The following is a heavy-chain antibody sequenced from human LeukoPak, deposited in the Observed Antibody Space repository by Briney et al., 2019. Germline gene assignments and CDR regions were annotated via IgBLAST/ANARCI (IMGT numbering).Heavy chain of an antibody. CDR3: ATTPGRGITIFGVVIANKGAFDI. D-gene: IGHD3-3*01. Sequence: ASVKVSCKASGYTFTGYYMHWVRQAPGQGLEWMGWINPNSGGTNYARKFQGRVTMTRDTSISTAYMELSRLRSDDTAVYYCATTPGRGITIFGVVIANKGAFDIWGQGTMVTVSS. J-gene: IGHJ3*02. CDR2: INPNSGGT. CDR1: GYTFTGYY. V-gene: IGHV1-2*02.